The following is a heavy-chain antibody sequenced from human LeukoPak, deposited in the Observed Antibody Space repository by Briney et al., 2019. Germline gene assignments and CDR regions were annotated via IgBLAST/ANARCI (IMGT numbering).Heavy chain of an antibody. V-gene: IGHV1-2*02. Sequence: ASVKVSCKASGYTFTDYYINWVRQAPGQGLEWIGWINPNSGDTNYAQKFQDRVTMTRDTSSSTAYMEVSRLRSDDTAVYYCARVSRLYHDTSGRIFDYWGQGTLVTVSS. D-gene: IGHD3-22*01. CDR2: INPNSGDT. CDR3: ARVSRLYHDTSGRIFDY. J-gene: IGHJ4*02. CDR1: GYTFTDYY.